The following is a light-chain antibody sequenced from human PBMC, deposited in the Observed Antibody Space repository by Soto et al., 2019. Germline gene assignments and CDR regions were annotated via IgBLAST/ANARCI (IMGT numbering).Light chain of an antibody. J-gene: IGKJ2*01. CDR2: AAS. Sequence: DIQMTQSPSSLSASVGDRVTITCRASQGIYNYLAWYQQKPGKVPKLLIYAASTLQSGVPSRFSGSGSGTDFTLTISSLQPEDVATYYCQKYNRAPYTFGQGTKLEIK. V-gene: IGKV1-27*01. CDR1: QGIYNY. CDR3: QKYNRAPYT.